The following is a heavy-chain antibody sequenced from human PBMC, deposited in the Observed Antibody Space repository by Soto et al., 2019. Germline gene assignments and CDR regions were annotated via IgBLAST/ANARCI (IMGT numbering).Heavy chain of an antibody. CDR1: GYTFTSYD. Sequence: ASVKVSCKASGYTFTSYDINWVRQATGQGLEWMGWMNPNSGNTGYAQKFQGRVTMTRNTSISTAYMELSSLRSEDTAVYYCASDSSGWTGFDPWGQGTRVTVSS. CDR3: ASDSSGWTGFDP. V-gene: IGHV1-8*01. J-gene: IGHJ5*02. CDR2: MNPNSGNT. D-gene: IGHD6-19*01.